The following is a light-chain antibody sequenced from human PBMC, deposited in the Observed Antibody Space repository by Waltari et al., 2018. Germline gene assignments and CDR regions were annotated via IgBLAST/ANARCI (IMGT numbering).Light chain of an antibody. J-gene: IGKJ1*01. Sequence: DIQMTQSPSTMSASIGDRVTITCRASKDSRTWVEWYQQRPGKAPEGLIYEASKLEGGVPSRFSGSGSGTEFSLTISSLQPDDFATYYCQHYSGFPTFGQGTKVEI. CDR1: KDSRTW. V-gene: IGKV1-5*01. CDR3: QHYSGFPT. CDR2: EAS.